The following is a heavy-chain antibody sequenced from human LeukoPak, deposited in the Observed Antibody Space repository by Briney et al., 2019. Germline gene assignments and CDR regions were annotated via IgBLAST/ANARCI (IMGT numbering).Heavy chain of an antibody. CDR1: GFIFGSYS. V-gene: IGHV3-48*01. J-gene: IGHJ4*02. D-gene: IGHD2/OR15-2a*01. CDR3: ARDWFHAIDY. Sequence: PGGSLRLSCAASGFIFGSYSMNWVRQAPGKGLEWVSYISSSSSTIYYADSVKGRFTISRDNAKNSLYLQMNSLRAEDTAVYYCARDWFHAIDYWGQGTLVTVSS. CDR2: ISSSSSTI.